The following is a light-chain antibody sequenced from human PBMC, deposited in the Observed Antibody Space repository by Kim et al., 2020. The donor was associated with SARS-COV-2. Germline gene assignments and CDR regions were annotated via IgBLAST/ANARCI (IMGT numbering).Light chain of an antibody. CDR2: LAS. Sequence: ASISCRSSQSLLHSDGKNYLDWYVHKPGQPPQLLIYLASFRASGVPDRVSGSGSGTDFTLKISRVEAEDVGVYHCMQVLQTPPVTFGQGTRLEIK. CDR3: MQVLQTPPVT. J-gene: IGKJ5*01. CDR1: QSLLHSDGKNY. V-gene: IGKV2-28*01.